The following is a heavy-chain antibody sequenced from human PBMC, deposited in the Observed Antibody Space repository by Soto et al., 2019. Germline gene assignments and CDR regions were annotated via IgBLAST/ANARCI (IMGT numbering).Heavy chain of an antibody. Sequence: EVQLLESGGGLVQPGGSLRLSCAASEFTFSNYAMSWVRQAPGKGLEWVSAISYGGGTTYYADSVKGRFTISRDNSKNALYLQLMSLRAEDTAVYYCAKTPGYYYDSTGYHFDYWGQGTLVSVSS. CDR3: AKTPGYYYDSTGYHFDY. D-gene: IGHD3-22*01. CDR1: EFTFSNYA. CDR2: ISYGGGTT. V-gene: IGHV3-23*01. J-gene: IGHJ4*02.